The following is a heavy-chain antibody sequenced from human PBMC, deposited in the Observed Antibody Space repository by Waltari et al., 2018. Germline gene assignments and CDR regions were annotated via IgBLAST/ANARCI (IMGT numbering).Heavy chain of an antibody. CDR1: GGSISSGRYY. CDR2: IYTSGST. D-gene: IGHD5-12*01. J-gene: IGHJ4*02. V-gene: IGHV4-61*09. CDR3: ARRGYSGSDPSPHFDY. Sequence: QVQLQESGPGLVKPSQTLSLTCTVSGGSISSGRYYWSWIRQPAGKGLEWIGYIYTSGSTNHIPSRKRRVTISVDTSKNQFSLKLSSVTAADTAVYYCARRGYSGSDPSPHFDYWGQGTLVTVSS.